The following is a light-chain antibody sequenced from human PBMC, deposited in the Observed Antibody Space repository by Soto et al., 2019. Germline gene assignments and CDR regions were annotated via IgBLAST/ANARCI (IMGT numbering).Light chain of an antibody. CDR2: GND. J-gene: IGLJ3*02. Sequence: QSVLTQPPSVSAAPGQKVTISCSGTSSNIGNNIVSWYQQQFPGTPLKILIYGNDRRPSGLTDRFSGTKSGTSATLGITGLQPGDEADYYCATWDASLSEVVFGGGTKETVL. CDR3: ATWDASLSEVV. CDR1: SSNIGNNI. V-gene: IGLV1-51*01.